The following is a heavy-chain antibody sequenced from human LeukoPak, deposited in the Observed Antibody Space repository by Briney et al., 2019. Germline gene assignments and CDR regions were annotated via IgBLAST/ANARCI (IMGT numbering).Heavy chain of an antibody. D-gene: IGHD3-3*01. V-gene: IGHV3-21*01. CDR2: ISSSSSYI. Sequence: PWGSLRLSCAASGFTFSSYSMNWVRQAPGKGLEWVSSISSSSSYIYYADSVKGRFTISRDNAKNSLYLQMNSLRAEDTAVYYCARDVRFLEWPRPNWYFDLWGRGTLVTVSS. J-gene: IGHJ2*01. CDR3: ARDVRFLEWPRPNWYFDL. CDR1: GFTFSSYS.